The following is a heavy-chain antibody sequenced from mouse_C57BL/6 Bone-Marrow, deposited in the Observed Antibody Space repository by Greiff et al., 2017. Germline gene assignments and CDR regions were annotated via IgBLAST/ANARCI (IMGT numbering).Heavy chain of an antibody. CDR3: ARGGASSGPFAY. CDR1: GYTFTSYW. D-gene: IGHD3-2*02. J-gene: IGHJ3*01. Sequence: QVQLLQPGTELVKPGASVKLSCKASGYTFTSYWMPWVQQRPGQGLEWIGNINPSNGGTNYNEKFKSKATLSVDKSSSTVYMQLSSLTSEDSAVYYCARGGASSGPFAYWGQGTLVTVSA. V-gene: IGHV1-53*01. CDR2: INPSNGGT.